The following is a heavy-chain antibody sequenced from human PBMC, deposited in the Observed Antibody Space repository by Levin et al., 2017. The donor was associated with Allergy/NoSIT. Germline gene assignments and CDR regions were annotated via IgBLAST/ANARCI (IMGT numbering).Heavy chain of an antibody. D-gene: IGHD6-13*01. CDR3: ARHGSGSSSSWRH. CDR1: GGSINSINYY. Sequence: SPTLSLPCTVSGGSINSINYYWGWIRQPPGKGLEWIGSFYYSGSTYYNPSLKSRVTISVDTSKNQFSLKLSSVTAADTAVYYCARHGSGSSSSWRHWGQGTLVTVSS. V-gene: IGHV4-39*01. J-gene: IGHJ4*02. CDR2: FYYSGST.